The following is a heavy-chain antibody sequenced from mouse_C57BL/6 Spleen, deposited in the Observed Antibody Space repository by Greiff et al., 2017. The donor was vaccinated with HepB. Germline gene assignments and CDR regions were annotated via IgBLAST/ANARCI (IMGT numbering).Heavy chain of an antibody. V-gene: IGHV5-16*01. CDR1: GFTFSDYY. Sequence: EVQLVESEGGLVQPGSSMKLSCTASGFTFSDYYMAWVRQVPEKGLEWVANINYDGSSTYYLDSLKSRFIISRDNAKNILYLQMSSLKSEDTATYYCAREHYGSPWYFDVWGTGTTVTVSS. CDR3: AREHYGSPWYFDV. CDR2: INYDGSST. D-gene: IGHD1-1*01. J-gene: IGHJ1*03.